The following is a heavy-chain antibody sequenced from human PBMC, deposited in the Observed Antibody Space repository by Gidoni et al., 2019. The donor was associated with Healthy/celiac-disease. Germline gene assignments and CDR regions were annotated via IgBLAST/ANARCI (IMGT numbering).Heavy chain of an antibody. CDR3: AKDGSGSYFSFFDY. CDR2: ISWNSGSI. V-gene: IGHV3-9*01. Sequence: EVQLVESGGGLVQPGRSLRLSCAASGFTFDDYAMHWVRQAPGKGREWVSGISWNSGSIGYADSVKGRFTISRDNAKNSLYLQMNSLRAEDTALYYCAKDGSGSYFSFFDYWGQGTLVTVSS. J-gene: IGHJ4*02. D-gene: IGHD1-26*01. CDR1: GFTFDDYA.